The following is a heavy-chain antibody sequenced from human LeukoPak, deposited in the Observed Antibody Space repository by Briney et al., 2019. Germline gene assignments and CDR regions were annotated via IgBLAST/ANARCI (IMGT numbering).Heavy chain of an antibody. CDR3: AAYCSSTSCWGSTDAFDI. J-gene: IGHJ3*02. CDR1: GFTFSSYG. D-gene: IGHD2-2*01. CDR2: ISGSGGST. Sequence: GSLRLSCAASGFTFSSYGMSWVRQAPGKGLEWVSAISGSGGSTYYADSVKGRFTISRDNSKNTLYLQMNSLRAEDTAVYYCAAYCSSTSCWGSTDAFDIWGQGTMVTVSS. V-gene: IGHV3-23*01.